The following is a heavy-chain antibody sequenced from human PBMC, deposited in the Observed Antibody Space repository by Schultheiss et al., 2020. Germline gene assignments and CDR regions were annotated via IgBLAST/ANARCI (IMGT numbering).Heavy chain of an antibody. V-gene: IGHV4-39*07. CDR2: IYYSGST. J-gene: IGHJ6*02. CDR1: GGSISSRSYY. Sequence: SETLSLTCTVSGGSISSRSYYWGWIRQPPGKGLEWIGNIYYSGSTYYNPSLKSRVTISVDTSKNQFSLKLSSVTAADTAVYYCARDLYGSGSYFYYYGMDVWGQGTTVTVSS. CDR3: ARDLYGSGSYFYYYGMDV. D-gene: IGHD3-10*01.